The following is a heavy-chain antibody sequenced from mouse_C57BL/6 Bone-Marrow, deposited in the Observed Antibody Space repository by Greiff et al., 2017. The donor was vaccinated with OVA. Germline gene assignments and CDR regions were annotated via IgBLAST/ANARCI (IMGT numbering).Heavy chain of an antibody. Sequence: ESGAELVKPGASVKLSCKASGYTFTEYTIHWVKQRSGQGLEWIGWFYPGSGSIKYNEKFKDKATLTADKSSSTVYMELSRLTSEDSAVYFCARHEEGAAQAKGPWFAYWGQGTLVTVSA. CDR3: ARHEEGAAQAKGPWFAY. J-gene: IGHJ3*01. CDR2: FYPGSGSI. CDR1: GYTFTEYT. D-gene: IGHD3-2*02. V-gene: IGHV1-62-2*01.